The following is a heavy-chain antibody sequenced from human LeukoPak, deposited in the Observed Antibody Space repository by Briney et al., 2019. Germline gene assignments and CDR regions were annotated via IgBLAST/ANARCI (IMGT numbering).Heavy chain of an antibody. D-gene: IGHD2-15*01. J-gene: IGHJ3*02. CDR3: ARARWDIVVVVAAPFAFDI. Sequence: KPSETLSLTCAVYGGSFSGYYWSWIRQPPGKGLEWSGEINHSGSTNYNPSLNSRVTISVDTSKNQYSLKLSSVTAADTAVYYCARARWDIVVVVAAPFAFDIWGQGTMVTVSS. CDR2: INHSGST. CDR1: GGSFSGYY. V-gene: IGHV4-34*01.